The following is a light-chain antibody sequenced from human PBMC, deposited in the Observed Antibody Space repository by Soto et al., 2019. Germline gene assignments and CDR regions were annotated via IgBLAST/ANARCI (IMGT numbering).Light chain of an antibody. Sequence: QSVLTQPPSVSAAPGQKVTISCSGSTSNIGNNYVSWYQQFPGTAPKLLIYDNNKRPSGIPDRFSGSKSGTSATLGITGLQTGDEADYYCETWDSSLRAGVFGGGTKLTVL. CDR1: TSNIGNNY. V-gene: IGLV1-51*01. J-gene: IGLJ3*02. CDR3: ETWDSSLRAGV. CDR2: DNN.